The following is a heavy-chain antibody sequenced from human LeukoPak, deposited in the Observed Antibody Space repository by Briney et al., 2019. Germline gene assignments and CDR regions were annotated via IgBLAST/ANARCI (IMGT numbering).Heavy chain of an antibody. D-gene: IGHD6-19*01. CDR1: GFTFDDYA. J-gene: IGHJ4*02. Sequence: PGGSLRLSCAASGFTFDDYAMHWVRQAPGKGLEWVSGISWNSGSIGYADSVKGRFTISRDNAKNSLYLQMNSLRAGDTALYYCAKATSSGWDHYFDYWGQGTLVTVSS. CDR2: ISWNSGSI. V-gene: IGHV3-9*01. CDR3: AKATSSGWDHYFDY.